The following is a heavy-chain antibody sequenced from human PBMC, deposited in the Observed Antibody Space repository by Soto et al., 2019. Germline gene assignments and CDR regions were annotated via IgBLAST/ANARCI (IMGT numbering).Heavy chain of an antibody. J-gene: IGHJ6*02. CDR3: ARVMGDFWSGYFGKEYYYGMDV. V-gene: IGHV1-69*01. D-gene: IGHD3-3*01. CDR2: IIPIFGTA. Sequence: QVQLVQSGAEVKKPGSSVKVSCKASGGTFSSYAISWVRQAPGQGLEWMGGIIPIFGTANYAQKFQGRVTITADESTGTAYMELSSLRSEDRAVYYCARVMGDFWSGYFGKEYYYGMDVWGQGTTVTVSS. CDR1: GGTFSSYA.